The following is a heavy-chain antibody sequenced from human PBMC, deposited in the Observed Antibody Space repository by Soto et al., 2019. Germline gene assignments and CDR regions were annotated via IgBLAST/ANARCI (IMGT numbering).Heavy chain of an antibody. J-gene: IGHJ6*02. V-gene: IGHV3-30-3*01. CDR1: GVTFSAYA. D-gene: IGHD3-10*01. Sequence: QVQLVESGGGEVQPGRSLRLSCAASGVTFSAYALHWVRQAPGTWLEWVATVSYGDSNKYYADSVKGRFTISRDNSKKTLFLQMNSLKVEDTAIYYCARAGFYGSVRLYFYGVDVLGQGTTVTSSS. CDR3: ARAGFYGSVRLYFYGVDV. CDR2: VSYGDSNK.